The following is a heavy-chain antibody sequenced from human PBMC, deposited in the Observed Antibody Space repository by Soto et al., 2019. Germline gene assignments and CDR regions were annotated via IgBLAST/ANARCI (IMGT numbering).Heavy chain of an antibody. CDR1: GFTFMDEN. D-gene: IGHD2-2*01. Sequence: GGSLRLSCSASGFTFMDENMSWVRQVPGKGLEWVSGISGGGSYIFYADSVQGRFSISRDNPKNSLFLEMNSLRVEDTAVYYCARDSDCHSTSCFFPPHVWGQGTTVTVSS. J-gene: IGHJ6*02. V-gene: IGHV3-21*06. CDR2: ISGGGSYI. CDR3: ARDSDCHSTSCFFPPHV.